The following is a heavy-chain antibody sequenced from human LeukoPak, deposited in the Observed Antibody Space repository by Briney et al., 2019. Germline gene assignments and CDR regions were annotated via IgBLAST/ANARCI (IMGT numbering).Heavy chain of an antibody. CDR1: GDSISSSNFY. CDR2: IFYDGRT. V-gene: IGHV4-39*07. CDR3: ARDRAYYYDSSGYHGAFDI. Sequence: PSETLSLTCTVSGDSISSSNFYWGWIRQPPGKGLQWIGNIFYDGRTYYNPSLKSRVAISVDTSKTQFSVNLNSVTAADTAMYYCARDRAYYYDSSGYHGAFDIWGQGTMVTVSS. J-gene: IGHJ3*02. D-gene: IGHD3-22*01.